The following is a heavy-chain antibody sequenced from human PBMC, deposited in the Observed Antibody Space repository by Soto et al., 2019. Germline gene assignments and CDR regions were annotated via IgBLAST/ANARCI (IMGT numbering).Heavy chain of an antibody. CDR2: IYYSGST. D-gene: IGHD1-1*01. CDR3: ARGGGYNWNNWFDP. Sequence: SETLSLTCTVSGGSISSYYWSWIRQPPGKGLEWIGYIYYSGSTNYNPSLKSRVTISVDTSKNQFSLKLSSVTAADTAVYYCARGGGYNWNNWFDPWGQGILVTVS. CDR1: GGSISSYY. V-gene: IGHV4-59*01. J-gene: IGHJ5*02.